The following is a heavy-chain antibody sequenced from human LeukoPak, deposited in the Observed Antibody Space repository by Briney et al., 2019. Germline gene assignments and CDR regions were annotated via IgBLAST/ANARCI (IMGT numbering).Heavy chain of an antibody. J-gene: IGHJ4*02. CDR1: GYRFTYDW. D-gene: IGHD6-6*01. V-gene: IGHV5-51*01. CDR2: IYPGDSDT. Sequence: GESLKISCRVSGYRFTYDWIGWVRQMPGKGLEWMGIIYPGDSDTRYSPSFQGQVTFSADKSISTAYLQWSSLKASDTAMYYCGRDFDGSSLGYWGQGTLVTVSS. CDR3: GRDFDGSSLGY.